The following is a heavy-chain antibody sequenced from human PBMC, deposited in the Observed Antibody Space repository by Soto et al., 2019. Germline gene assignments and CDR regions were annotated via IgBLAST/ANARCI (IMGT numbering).Heavy chain of an antibody. Sequence: GGDLRLSCAASGFTFTSYSMNWVRQAPGKGLEWVSYIRGTTHYADSVKGRFTISRDNARSSLYLQMNSLRADDTAVYYCARDHPFAFAIWGQGTMVTVSS. J-gene: IGHJ3*02. V-gene: IGHV3-48*01. CDR2: IRGTT. CDR1: GFTFTSYS. CDR3: ARDHPFAFAI.